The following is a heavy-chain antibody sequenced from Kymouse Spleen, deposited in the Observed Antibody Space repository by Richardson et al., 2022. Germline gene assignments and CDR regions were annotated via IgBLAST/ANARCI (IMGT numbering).Heavy chain of an antibody. CDR3: ARHGGSVLNWFDP. J-gene: IGHJ5*02. D-gene: IGHD3-10*01. CDR1: GGSISSSSYY. CDR2: IYYSGST. V-gene: IGHV4-39*01. Sequence: QLQLQESGPGLVKPSETLSLTCTVSGGSISSSSYYWGWIRQPPGKGLEWIGSIYYSGSTYYNPSLKSRVTISVDTSKNQFSLKLSSVTAADTAVYYCARHGGSVLNWFDPWGQGTLVTVSS.